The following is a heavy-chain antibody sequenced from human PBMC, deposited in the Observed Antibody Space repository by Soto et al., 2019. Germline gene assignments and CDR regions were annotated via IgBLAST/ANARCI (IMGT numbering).Heavy chain of an antibody. D-gene: IGHD4-17*01. CDR1: GYSFTSYW. J-gene: IGHJ6*02. CDR3: ARHGTAFDYGDYGGHYYYYYGMDV. Sequence: GESLKISCKGSGYSFTSYWIGWVRQMPGKGLEWMGIIYPGDSDTRYSPSFQGQVTISADKSISTAYLQWSSLKASDTAMYYCARHGTAFDYGDYGGHYYYYYGMDVWGQGTTVTVSS. CDR2: IYPGDSDT. V-gene: IGHV5-51*01.